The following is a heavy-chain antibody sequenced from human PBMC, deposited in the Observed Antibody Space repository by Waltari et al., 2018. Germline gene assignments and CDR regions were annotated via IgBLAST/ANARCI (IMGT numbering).Heavy chain of an antibody. CDR1: GYTFTGYY. J-gene: IGHJ3*02. D-gene: IGHD3-22*01. CDR3: ASALDVVVVITPDDAFDI. CDR2: INPNSGGT. V-gene: IGHV1-2*06. Sequence: VQLVQSGAEVKKPGASVKVSCKASGYTFTGYYMHWVRQAPGQGLEWMGRINPNSGGTNYAQKFQGRVTMTRDTSISTAYMELSRLRSDDTAVYYCASALDVVVVITPDDAFDIWGQGTMVTVSS.